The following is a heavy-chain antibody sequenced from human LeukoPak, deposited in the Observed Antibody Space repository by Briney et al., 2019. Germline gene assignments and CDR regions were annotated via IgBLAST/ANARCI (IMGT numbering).Heavy chain of an antibody. D-gene: IGHD3-22*01. CDR2: IYYSGST. CDR1: GGSISSSSYY. V-gene: IGHV4-39*01. J-gene: IGHJ4*02. Sequence: SETLSLTCTVSGGSISSSSYYWGWIRQPPGKGLEWIGSIYYSGSTYYNPSLKSRVTISVDTSKNQFSLKLSSVTAADTAVYYCARLSEGYYDSSGHDYWGQGTLVTVSS. CDR3: ARLSEGYYDSSGHDY.